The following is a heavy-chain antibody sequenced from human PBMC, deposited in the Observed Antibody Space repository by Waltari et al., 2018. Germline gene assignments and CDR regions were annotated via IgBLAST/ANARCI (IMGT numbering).Heavy chain of an antibody. Sequence: QVQLQQWGAGLLKPSETLSLPCAVYGGSLSGYYWGLTREPPGKGLEWIGEINHSGSTNYNPSLKSRVTISVDTSKNQFSLKLSSVTAADTAVYYCARGGPGAARSSDAFDIWGQGTMVTVSS. J-gene: IGHJ3*02. CDR2: INHSGST. D-gene: IGHD6-6*01. CDR1: GGSLSGYY. CDR3: ARGGPGAARSSDAFDI. V-gene: IGHV4-34*01.